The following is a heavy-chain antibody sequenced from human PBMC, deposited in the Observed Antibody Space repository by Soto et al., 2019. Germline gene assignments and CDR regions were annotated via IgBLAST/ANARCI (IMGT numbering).Heavy chain of an antibody. CDR3: AREGVAPYYYYGMDV. Sequence: GASVKVSCKASGYTFTRSGISWVRQAPGQGLEWMGWISTYNGDTNYAQTFQGRVTMTTDTSTSTVHMEVRSLRSDDTAVYYCAREGVAPYYYYGMDVWGQGTPVXVSS. CDR1: GYTFTRSG. D-gene: IGHD5-12*01. CDR2: ISTYNGDT. J-gene: IGHJ6*02. V-gene: IGHV1-18*01.